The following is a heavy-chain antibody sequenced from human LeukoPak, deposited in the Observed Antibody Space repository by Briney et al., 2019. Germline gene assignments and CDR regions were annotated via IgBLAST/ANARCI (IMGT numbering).Heavy chain of an antibody. Sequence: PGRSLRPSCAASGFTFSSYGMHWVRQAPGKGLEWVAVISYDGSNKYCADSVKGRFTISRDNSKNTLYLQMNSLRAEDTAVYYCAKDQGSYYWGDAFNIWGQGTMVTVSS. CDR2: ISYDGSNK. D-gene: IGHD1-26*01. CDR3: AKDQGSYYWGDAFNI. CDR1: GFTFSSYG. J-gene: IGHJ3*02. V-gene: IGHV3-30*18.